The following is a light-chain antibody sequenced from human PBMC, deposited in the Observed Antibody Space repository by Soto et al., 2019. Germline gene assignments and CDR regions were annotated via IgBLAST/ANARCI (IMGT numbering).Light chain of an antibody. CDR1: QTISSY. J-gene: IGKJ1*01. CDR2: AAS. Sequence: IQVAHTRSELPASIEDRVSITCRASQTISSYLNWYQQKPGKAPKLLIYAASSLQSGVASRFSGGGFGTYCSLTMSRRLLDGFGSYYCQHLGKLGQGTKVDI. CDR3: QHLGK. V-gene: IGKV1-39*02.